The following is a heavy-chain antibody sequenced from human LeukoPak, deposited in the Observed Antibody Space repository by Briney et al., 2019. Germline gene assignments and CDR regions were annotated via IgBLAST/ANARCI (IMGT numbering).Heavy chain of an antibody. CDR1: GYTLTELS. J-gene: IGHJ4*02. D-gene: IGHD1-7*01. CDR2: FDPEDGET. V-gene: IGHV1-24*01. Sequence: GASVKVSCKVSGYTLTELSMHWVRQAPGKGLEWMGGFDPEDGETIYAQKFQGRVTMTEDTSTDTAYMELSSLRSEDTAVYYCATFSAYNWNYGPFGYWGQGTLVTVSS. CDR3: ATFSAYNWNYGPFGY.